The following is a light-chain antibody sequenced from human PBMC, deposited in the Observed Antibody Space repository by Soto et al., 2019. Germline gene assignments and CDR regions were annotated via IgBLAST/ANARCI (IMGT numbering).Light chain of an antibody. J-gene: IGKJ2*01. Sequence: EIVMTQSPATLSVSPGERATLSCRASQSVGSKLAWYRQKPGQPPRLLIYGASTRATGIPARFSASGSGTEFTLTISSLQSEDFAVYYCQQYNNWLMYTFGQGTKLEIK. CDR3: QQYNNWLMYT. CDR1: QSVGSK. V-gene: IGKV3-15*01. CDR2: GAS.